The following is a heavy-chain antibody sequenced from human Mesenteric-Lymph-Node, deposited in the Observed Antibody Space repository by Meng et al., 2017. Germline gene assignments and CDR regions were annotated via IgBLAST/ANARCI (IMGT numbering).Heavy chain of an antibody. D-gene: IGHD3-16*01. V-gene: IGHV4-34*01. J-gene: IGHJ4*02. CDR2: IDHSGSA. CDR1: GGSFSGYY. Sequence: SETLSLTCAVSGGSFSGYYCGWIRQAPGKGLEWIGDIDHSGSANYNPSLKSRVTISIDTSKNQFSLNLDSVTAAATAVYYCARGGGPRAYYFDYWGRGTLVTVSS. CDR3: ARGGGPRAYYFDY.